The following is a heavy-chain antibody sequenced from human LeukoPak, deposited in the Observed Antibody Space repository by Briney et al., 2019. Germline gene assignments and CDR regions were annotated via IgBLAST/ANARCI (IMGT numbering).Heavy chain of an antibody. CDR3: AKEVNGWYYVDY. J-gene: IGHJ4*02. CDR1: GFTFSVAA. CDR2: IGASGEST. Sequence: GGSLRLSCAASGFTFSVAAMTWVRQAPGKGLEWVSLIGASGESTYYADSVKGRFTISRDNSKNTLYLQMNSLRAEDTAVYYCAKEVNGWYYVDYWGQGTLVTVSS. V-gene: IGHV3-23*01. D-gene: IGHD6-19*01.